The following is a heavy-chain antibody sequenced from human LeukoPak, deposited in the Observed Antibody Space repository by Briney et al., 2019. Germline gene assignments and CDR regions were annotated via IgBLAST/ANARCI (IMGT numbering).Heavy chain of an antibody. D-gene: IGHD4-17*01. J-gene: IGHJ2*01. Sequence: ASVKVSCKASGYTFTSYGISWVRQATGQGLEWMGWMNPNSGNTGYAQKFQGRVTMTRNTSISTAYMELSSLRSEDTAVYYCARVPYGDYDYWYFDLWGRGTLVTVSS. CDR1: GYTFTSYG. V-gene: IGHV1-8*02. CDR2: MNPNSGNT. CDR3: ARVPYGDYDYWYFDL.